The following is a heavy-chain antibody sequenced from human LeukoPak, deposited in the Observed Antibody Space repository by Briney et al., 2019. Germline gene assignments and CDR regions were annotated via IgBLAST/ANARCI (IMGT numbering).Heavy chain of an antibody. CDR2: IYYSGST. Sequence: SETLSLTCTVSGGSISSSSYYWGWIRQPPGKGLEWIGSIYYSGSTYYNPSLKSRVTISVDTSKNQFSLKLSSVTAADTAVYYCARLPRYDFWSGSNYMDVWGKGTTVTASS. V-gene: IGHV4-39*01. CDR1: GGSISSSSYY. J-gene: IGHJ6*03. CDR3: ARLPRYDFWSGSNYMDV. D-gene: IGHD3-3*01.